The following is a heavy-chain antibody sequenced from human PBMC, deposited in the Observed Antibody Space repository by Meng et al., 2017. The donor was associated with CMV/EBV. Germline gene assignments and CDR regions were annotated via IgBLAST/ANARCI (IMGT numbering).Heavy chain of an antibody. CDR1: GFTFSSYS. CDR2: ISSSSSYI. V-gene: IGHV3-21*01. CDR3: ARDRRGYCSSTSCYYHYYYGMDV. D-gene: IGHD2-2*01. Sequence: GESLKISCAASGFTFSSYSMNWVRQNPGKGLEWVSSISSSSSYIYYADSVKGRFTISRDNAKNSLYLQMNSLRAEDTAVYYCARDRRGYCSSTSCYYHYYYGMDVWGQGTTVTVSS. J-gene: IGHJ6*02.